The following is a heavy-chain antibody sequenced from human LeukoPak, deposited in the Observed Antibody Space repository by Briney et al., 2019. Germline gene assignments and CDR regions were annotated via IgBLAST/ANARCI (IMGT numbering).Heavy chain of an antibody. J-gene: IGHJ4*02. V-gene: IGHV4-39*07. D-gene: IGHD4-23*01. Sequence: SETLSLTCTVSGGSISSSSYYWGWIRQPPGKGLEWIGSIYYSGSTYYNPSLKSRVTISVDTSKNQFSLELSSVTAADTAVYYCARSTVVTPFDSWGQGTLVTVSS. CDR3: ARSTVVTPFDS. CDR2: IYYSGST. CDR1: GGSISSSSYY.